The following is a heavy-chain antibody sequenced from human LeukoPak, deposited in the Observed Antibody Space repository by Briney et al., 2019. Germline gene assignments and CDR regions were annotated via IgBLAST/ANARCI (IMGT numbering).Heavy chain of an antibody. V-gene: IGHV4-4*07. J-gene: IGHJ4*02. CDR1: GGSISSYS. D-gene: IGHD3-10*01. CDR2: LYASGST. CDR3: ARDPTFLWFGEKSEDY. Sequence: PSETLSLTCTVSGGSISSYSWSWIRQPAGKGLEWIGRLYASGSTNYNPSLKSRVTMSVDTSKNQFSLKLSSVTAADTAVYYCARDPTFLWFGEKSEDYWGQGTLVTVSS.